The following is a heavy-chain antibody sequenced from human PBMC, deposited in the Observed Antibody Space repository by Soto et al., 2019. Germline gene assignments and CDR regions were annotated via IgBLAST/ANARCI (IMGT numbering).Heavy chain of an antibody. V-gene: IGHV1-18*01. Sequence: ASGKVCCKGSGYTFTSYGISWVRQAPGQGLEWMGWISAYNGNTNYAQKLQGRVTMTTDTSTSTAYMELRSLRSDDTAVYYCARGDNWNHALAFDIWGQGTMVTVSS. CDR1: GYTFTSYG. CDR2: ISAYNGNT. CDR3: ARGDNWNHALAFDI. J-gene: IGHJ3*02. D-gene: IGHD1-20*01.